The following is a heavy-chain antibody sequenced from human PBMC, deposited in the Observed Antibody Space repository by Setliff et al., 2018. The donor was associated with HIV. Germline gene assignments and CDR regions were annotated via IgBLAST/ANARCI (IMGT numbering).Heavy chain of an antibody. CDR1: GYTFTVYH. V-gene: IGHV1-2*02. J-gene: IGHJ4*02. Sequence: ASVKVSCKASGYTFTVYHMHWVRQAPGQGLEWMGWINPNSGGTNYAQKFQGRVTMTRDTSISTAYMDVRRLRSDDTAVYYCARGAFVVIPTARHDFDYWGQGTLVTVSS. CDR2: INPNSGGT. CDR3: ARGAFVVIPTARHDFDY. D-gene: IGHD2-2*01.